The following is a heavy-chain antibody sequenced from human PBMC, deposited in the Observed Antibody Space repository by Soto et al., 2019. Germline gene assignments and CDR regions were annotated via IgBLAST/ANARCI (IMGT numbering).Heavy chain of an antibody. CDR2: IYPGGVNI. J-gene: IGHJ4*02. CDR1: GYSFTSHY. CDR3: ARGVPRQTYYYDKGPFDY. V-gene: IGHV1-46*01. Sequence: ASVQVSCKAIGYSFTSHYIHWVRQAPGQGLEWMGKIYPGGVNIAYAQKFKGRVTMTKDKSKNQFSLKLSSVTAADTAVYYCARGVPRQTYYYDKGPFDYWGQGTLVTVSS. D-gene: IGHD3-22*01.